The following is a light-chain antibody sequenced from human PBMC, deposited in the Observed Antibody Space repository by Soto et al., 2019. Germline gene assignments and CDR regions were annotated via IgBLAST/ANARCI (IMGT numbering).Light chain of an antibody. Sequence: QSAPTQPASVSGSPGQSITISCTGTSSDVGGYNYVSWYQQHPGKAPKLMIYEVSNRPSGVSNRFSGSKSGNTASLTISGLQTEDEADYYCSSYTNTSPWVFGGGTKLTVL. CDR3: SSYTNTSPWV. CDR1: SSDVGGYNY. V-gene: IGLV2-14*01. CDR2: EVS. J-gene: IGLJ3*02.